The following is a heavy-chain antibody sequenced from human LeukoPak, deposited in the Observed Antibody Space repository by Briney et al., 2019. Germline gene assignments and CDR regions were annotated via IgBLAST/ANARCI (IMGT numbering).Heavy chain of an antibody. J-gene: IGHJ4*02. D-gene: IGHD5-12*01. V-gene: IGHV3-23*01. CDR3: AKLGLVARYYFDY. CDR2: ISGSGGST. CDR1: GFTFSSYA. Sequence: GGSLRLSCAASGFTFSSYAMSWVRQVPGRGLEWVSAISGSGGSTYYADSVKGRFTISRDNSKNTLYLQMNSLRAEDTAVYYCAKLGLVARYYFDYWGQGTLVTVSS.